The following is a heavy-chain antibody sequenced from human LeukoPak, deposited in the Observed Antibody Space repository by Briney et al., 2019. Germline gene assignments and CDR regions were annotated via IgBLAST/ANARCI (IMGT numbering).Heavy chain of an antibody. J-gene: IGHJ1*01. CDR2: IKSDGST. D-gene: IGHD3-22*01. CDR3: ARAPSEIGGYYPEYFRH. CDR1: GFTFSSYW. Sequence: GGSLRLSCAASGFTFSSYWMHWVRQAPGRGLGWVSRIKSDGSTNYADSVKGRFTISRDNAKNTVSLQMNSLRAEDTGVYYCARAPSEIGGYYPEYFRHWGQGTLVTVSS. V-gene: IGHV3-74*01.